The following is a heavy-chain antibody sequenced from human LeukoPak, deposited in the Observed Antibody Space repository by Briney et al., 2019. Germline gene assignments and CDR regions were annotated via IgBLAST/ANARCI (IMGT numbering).Heavy chain of an antibody. CDR3: ARGDGTYSHNWFDH. CDR1: GFTFSSSA. V-gene: IGHV3-48*03. CDR2: ISSSGSAI. D-gene: IGHD1-26*01. Sequence: GGSLRLSCAASGFTFSSSAMSWVRQAPGQGLQWVSYISSSGSAISYADSVKGRFTISRDNSKNSLNLQMDTLRAEDTAVYYCARGDGTYSHNWFDHWGQGTLVTVSS. J-gene: IGHJ5*02.